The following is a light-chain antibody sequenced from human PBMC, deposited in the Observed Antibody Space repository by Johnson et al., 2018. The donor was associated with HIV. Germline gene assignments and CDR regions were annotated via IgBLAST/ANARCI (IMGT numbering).Light chain of an antibody. CDR2: ENN. V-gene: IGLV1-51*02. CDR3: GTWDSSLSVYV. J-gene: IGLJ1*01. Sequence: VLTQPPSVSAAPGQKVTISCSGSSSNIGNNYVSWYQQPPGTAPKLLIYENNKRPSGIPDRFSGSKSGPSATLGITGLQTGDEADYYCGTWDSSLSVYVFGTGTKVTVL. CDR1: SSNIGNNY.